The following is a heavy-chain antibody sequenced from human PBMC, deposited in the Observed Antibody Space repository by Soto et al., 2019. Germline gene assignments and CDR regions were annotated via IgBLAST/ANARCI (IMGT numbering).Heavy chain of an antibody. CDR1: GFTFSSYA. CDR3: VKQDGYSYAFDI. V-gene: IGHV3-64D*06. J-gene: IGHJ3*02. D-gene: IGHD5-18*01. Sequence: EVQLVESGGGLVQPGGSLRLSCSASGFTFSSYARHWVRQAPGKGLEYVSAISSNGGSTYYADSVKGRFTISRDNSKNTLYLQMSSLRAEDTAVYYCVKQDGYSYAFDIWGQGTMVTVSS. CDR2: ISSNGGST.